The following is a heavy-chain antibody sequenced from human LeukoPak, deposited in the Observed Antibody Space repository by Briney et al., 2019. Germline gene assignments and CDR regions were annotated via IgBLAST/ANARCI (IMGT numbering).Heavy chain of an antibody. CDR1: GFTFSSYA. V-gene: IGHV3-30-3*01. D-gene: IGHD3-22*01. CDR3: ASGGDTDSRYFKY. Sequence: PGGSLRLSCAASGFTFSSYAMHWVRQAPGKGLEWVTVTSYDGSNEYYADSVKGRITISRDNSKDTLYLQMNSLRAEDTAVYYCASGGDTDSRYFKYWGQGTLVTVSS. CDR2: TSYDGSNE. J-gene: IGHJ1*01.